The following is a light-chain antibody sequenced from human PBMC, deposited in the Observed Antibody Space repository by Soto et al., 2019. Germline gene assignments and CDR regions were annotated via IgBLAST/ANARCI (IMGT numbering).Light chain of an antibody. CDR3: ASWDDSLSSWV. CDR1: SSNIENNF. J-gene: IGLJ3*02. Sequence: QSVLTQPPSASGTPGQRVTISCSGSSSNIENNFVYWYQQFPGAAPKVLIYRRNQRPSGVPDRFSGSKSGTSASLAISGLQSEDEADYYCASWDDSLSSWVFGGGTKLTVL. V-gene: IGLV1-47*01. CDR2: RRN.